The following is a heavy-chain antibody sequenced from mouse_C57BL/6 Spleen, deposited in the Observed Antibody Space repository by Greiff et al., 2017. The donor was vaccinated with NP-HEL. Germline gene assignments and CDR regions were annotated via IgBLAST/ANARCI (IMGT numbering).Heavy chain of an antibody. CDR3: ARGRDYGSSYWFAY. Sequence: QVQLKQPGAELVKPGASVKLSCKASGYTFTSYWMHWVKQRPGRGLEWIGRIDPNSGGTKYNEKFKSKATLTVDKPSSTAYMQLISLTSEDSSVYYCARGRDYGSSYWFAYWGQGTLVTVSA. V-gene: IGHV1-72*01. D-gene: IGHD1-1*01. J-gene: IGHJ3*01. CDR2: IDPNSGGT. CDR1: GYTFTSYW.